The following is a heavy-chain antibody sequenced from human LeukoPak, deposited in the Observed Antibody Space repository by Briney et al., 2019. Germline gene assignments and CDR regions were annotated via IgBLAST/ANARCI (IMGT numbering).Heavy chain of an antibody. V-gene: IGHV1-18*01. CDR2: ISAYNGNT. D-gene: IGHD3-10*01. CDR1: GYTFTSYG. J-gene: IGHJ4*02. Sequence: GASVKVSCKASGYTFTSYGISWVRQAPGQGLEWMGWISAYNGNTNYAQKLQGRVTMTTDTSTSTAYMELRSLRSDDTAVYYCARGGITMVRGVGVLGTHDTAPFDYWGQGTLVTVSS. CDR3: ARGGITMVRGVGVLGTHDTAPFDY.